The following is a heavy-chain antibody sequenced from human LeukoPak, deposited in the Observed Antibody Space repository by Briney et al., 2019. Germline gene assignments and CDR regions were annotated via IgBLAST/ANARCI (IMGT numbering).Heavy chain of an antibody. J-gene: IGHJ6*04. CDR1: GFTVSGNY. CDR2: TYGDGST. V-gene: IGHV3-66*01. D-gene: IGHD3-10*02. Sequence: PGGSLRLSCAASGFTVSGNYMTWVRQAPGRGLEWVSVTYGDGSTSYADSVKDRFTIYRDNAKNSLYLQMNSLRAEDTAVYYCAELGITMIGGVWGKGTTVTISS. CDR3: AELGITMIGGV.